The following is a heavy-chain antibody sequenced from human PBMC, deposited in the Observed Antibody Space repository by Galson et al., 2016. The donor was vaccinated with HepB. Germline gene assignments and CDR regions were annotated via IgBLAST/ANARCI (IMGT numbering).Heavy chain of an antibody. D-gene: IGHD5-24*01. V-gene: IGHV4-59*08. J-gene: IGHJ4*02. Sequence: SETLSLTCTVSGGSLSPDYWTWIRQSPGKGLEWIGYIFYRGSTSYNPSLKSRVTISVDTSKNQFSLKLSSVTAADTALYYCARQRRGGPSDYWGQGILVIVSS. CDR1: GGSLSPDY. CDR3: ARQRRGGPSDY. CDR2: IFYRGST.